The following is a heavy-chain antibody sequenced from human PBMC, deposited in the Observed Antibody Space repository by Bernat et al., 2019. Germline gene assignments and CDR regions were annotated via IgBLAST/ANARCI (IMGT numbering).Heavy chain of an antibody. CDR3: TGDRGSLGDS. Sequence: EVQVVESGGGSVQPGGSLRLSCSASDFIFISSPMHWVRQVPGKGLMWVSRINGDGSHKTYADSVKGRFTISRDNAKNTMYLQMSSLRVEDTALYYCTGDRGSLGDSWGQGTLVTVSS. CDR2: INGDGSHK. V-gene: IGHV3-74*01. CDR1: DFIFISSP. D-gene: IGHD2-15*01. J-gene: IGHJ5*01.